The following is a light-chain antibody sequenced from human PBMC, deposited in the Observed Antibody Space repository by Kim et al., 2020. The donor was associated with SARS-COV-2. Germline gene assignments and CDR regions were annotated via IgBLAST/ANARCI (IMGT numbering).Light chain of an antibody. J-gene: IGKJ1*01. Sequence: DIVVTQSPDSLPVSLGEEATINCKSSQSVLHSATNVNYLAWYQHKAGQPPKLLLHWASVRDSGVPDRFTGSGSGTNFNLTITSLRAEDVAVYFCQQYYNPPWTFGQGTKLEI. CDR3: QQYYNPPWT. V-gene: IGKV4-1*01. CDR1: QSVLHSATNVNY. CDR2: WAS.